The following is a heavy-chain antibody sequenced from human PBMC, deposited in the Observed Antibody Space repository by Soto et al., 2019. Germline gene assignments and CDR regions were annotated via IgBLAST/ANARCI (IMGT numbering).Heavy chain of an antibody. V-gene: IGHV1-8*01. CDR3: ARAEDCSGGSCYLRGYNWFDP. J-gene: IGHJ5*02. CDR2: MNPNSGNT. D-gene: IGHD2-15*01. Sequence: ASVKVSCKASGYTFTSYDINWVRQATGQGLEWMGWMNPNSGNTGYAQKFQGRVTMTRNTSISTAYMELSSLRSEDTAVYYCARAEDCSGGSCYLRGYNWFDPWGQGTLVTVSS. CDR1: GYTFTSYD.